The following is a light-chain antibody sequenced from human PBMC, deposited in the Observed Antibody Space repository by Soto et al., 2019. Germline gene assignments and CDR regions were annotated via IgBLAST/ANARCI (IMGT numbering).Light chain of an antibody. CDR1: RSFASSY. CDR3: QQYGSLSWT. CDR2: AAS. V-gene: IGKV3-20*01. Sequence: EIVLTQSPVTLSLSPGERATLSCRASRSFASSYLGWYQQKPGQAPRLLIYAASTRATGIPDRFSGSGSATDFTLTISRLEPEDSAVYYCQQYGSLSWTFGQGTRVEIK. J-gene: IGKJ1*01.